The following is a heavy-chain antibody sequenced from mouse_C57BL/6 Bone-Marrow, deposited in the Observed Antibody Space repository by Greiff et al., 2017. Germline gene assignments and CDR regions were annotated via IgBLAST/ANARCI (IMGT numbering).Heavy chain of an antibody. CDR3: ARSPWDSFDY. Sequence: QVQLQQPGAELVMPGASVKLSCKASGYTFTSYWMHWVKQRPGQGLEWIGEIDPSDSYTNYNQKFKGKSTLTVDKSSSTAYMQLSSLTSEDSAVYYCARSPWDSFDYWGQGTTLTVSS. CDR1: GYTFTSYW. V-gene: IGHV1-69*01. D-gene: IGHD4-1*01. J-gene: IGHJ2*01. CDR2: IDPSDSYT.